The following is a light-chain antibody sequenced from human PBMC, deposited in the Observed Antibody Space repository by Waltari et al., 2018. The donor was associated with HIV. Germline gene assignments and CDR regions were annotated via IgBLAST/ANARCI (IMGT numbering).Light chain of an antibody. CDR3: QSADSSGTYV. V-gene: IGLV3-25*03. J-gene: IGLJ1*01. CDR1: ALPEKY. CDR2: RDS. Sequence: SYELTQPPSVSVSPGQTARITCSGDALPEKYAYWYLQRPGQAPVLVIYRDSERPSGIPERFSGSSSGTTVTLTISGVQAEDEADYYCQSADSSGTYVFGNGTKVTVL.